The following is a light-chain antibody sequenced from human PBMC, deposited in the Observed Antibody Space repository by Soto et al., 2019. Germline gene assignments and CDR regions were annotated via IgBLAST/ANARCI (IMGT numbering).Light chain of an antibody. V-gene: IGLV2-8*01. Sequence: QSALTQPPSASGSPGQSVTISCTGTSSDVGGYKYVSWYQQHPGKAPKLMIYEVSKRPSGVPDRFSGSKSGNAASLTVSGLQAEDEADYFCTSYAGTHVVFGGGTKVTVL. CDR3: TSYAGTHVV. J-gene: IGLJ2*01. CDR1: SSDVGGYKY. CDR2: EVS.